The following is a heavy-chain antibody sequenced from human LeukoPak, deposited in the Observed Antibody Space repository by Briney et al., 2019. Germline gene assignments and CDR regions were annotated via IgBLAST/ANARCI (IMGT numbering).Heavy chain of an antibody. V-gene: IGHV3-21*01. CDR3: VTRPDVGMDV. J-gene: IGHJ6*02. D-gene: IGHD6-6*01. Sequence: GGSLRLSCAASGFTFSSYRMDWVRQAPGKGLEWVSSIISSSSYIYYADSVKGRFTMSRDNAKNSLYLQMNSLRAEDTAVYYCVTRPDVGMDVWGQGTTVTVSS. CDR2: IISSSSYI. CDR1: GFTFSSYR.